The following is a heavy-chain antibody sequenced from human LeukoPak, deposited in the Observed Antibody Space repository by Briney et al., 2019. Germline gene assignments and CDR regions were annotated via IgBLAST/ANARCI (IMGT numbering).Heavy chain of an antibody. Sequence: ASVKVSCKVSGYTLTELSMHWVRQAPGKGLEWMGGFDPEDGETIYAQKFQGRVTMTEDTSTDTAYMELSSLRSEDTAVYYCARDPPYYYDTKDYMDVWGKGTTVTVSS. V-gene: IGHV1-24*01. CDR2: FDPEDGET. J-gene: IGHJ6*03. D-gene: IGHD3-22*01. CDR3: ARDPPYYYDTKDYMDV. CDR1: GYTLTELS.